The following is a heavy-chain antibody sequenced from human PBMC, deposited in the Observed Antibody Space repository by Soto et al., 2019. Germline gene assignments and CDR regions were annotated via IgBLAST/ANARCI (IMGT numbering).Heavy chain of an antibody. CDR2: ISAYNGNT. Sequence: GVPVEVSWKASGDSFTSYGISWPRQAPGQGLEWMGWISAYNGNTNYAQKLQGRVTMTTDTSTSTAYMELRSLRSDDTAVYYCARAVAADTSNWFDPWGQGTPVTVSS. CDR1: GDSFTSYG. J-gene: IGHJ5*02. CDR3: ARAVAADTSNWFDP. V-gene: IGHV1-18*01. D-gene: IGHD2-15*01.